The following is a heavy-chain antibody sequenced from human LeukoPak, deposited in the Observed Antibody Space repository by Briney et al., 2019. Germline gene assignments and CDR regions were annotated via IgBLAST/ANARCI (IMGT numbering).Heavy chain of an antibody. CDR2: TWYDGSNN. CDR1: GLSFSEHG. Sequence: PGGSLRLSCAASGLSFSEHGMHWVRQAPGKGPEWVTVTWYDGSNNHYADTVKGRCTISIDNSKSTVLLEMNSLRAQATTVDHCARDRYLGSDGFDIWGPGTMVIVSS. D-gene: IGHD3-10*01. V-gene: IGHV3-33*01. J-gene: IGHJ3*02. CDR3: ARDRYLGSDGFDI.